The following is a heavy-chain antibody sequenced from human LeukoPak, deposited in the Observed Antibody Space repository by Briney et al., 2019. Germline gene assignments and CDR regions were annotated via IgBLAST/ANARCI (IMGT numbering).Heavy chain of an antibody. CDR3: AKDHVFIVGATWNFDY. D-gene: IGHD1-26*01. V-gene: IGHV3-30*02. Sequence: PGGALRLSSAAPGFTFSSYGMHWVRQAPGKGLAWVAFIRYDGSNKYYADSVKGRFTISRDNSKSALYLQMNSLRAEDTAVYYCAKDHVFIVGATWNFDYWGQGTLVTVSS. CDR1: GFTFSSYG. CDR2: IRYDGSNK. J-gene: IGHJ4*02.